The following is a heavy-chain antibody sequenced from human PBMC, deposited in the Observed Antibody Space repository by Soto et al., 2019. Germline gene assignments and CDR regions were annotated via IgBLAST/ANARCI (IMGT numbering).Heavy chain of an antibody. Sequence: EVQLVESGGGLVKPGGSLTLSCAGSGFAFRSYNMNWVRQPPGKGLEWVASISSGSSNIYYADSVKGRFTISRDNAKDSLYLQMDRLRAEDSAVYYCASATVVAGTFDFWGHGTLLTVSS. CDR3: ASATVVAGTFDF. J-gene: IGHJ4*01. D-gene: IGHD2-15*01. CDR1: GFAFRSYN. CDR2: ISSGSSNI. V-gene: IGHV3-21*01.